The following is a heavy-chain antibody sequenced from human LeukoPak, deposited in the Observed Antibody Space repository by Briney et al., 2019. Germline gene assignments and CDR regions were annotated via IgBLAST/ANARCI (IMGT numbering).Heavy chain of an antibody. V-gene: IGHV3-23*01. CDR2: ISGNGGST. J-gene: IGHJ4*02. CDR1: GLTFSSYA. Sequence: QAGGSLRLSCSPLGLTFSSYAMSWVRPRPGKGLEWLLGISGNGGSTYYEDSVEGRVTISRDNSKNTLSLHMTSLRTEDTAVYYCSRRTRNNYFDYWGQGTLVTVSS. D-gene: IGHD1/OR15-1a*01. CDR3: SRRTRNNYFDY.